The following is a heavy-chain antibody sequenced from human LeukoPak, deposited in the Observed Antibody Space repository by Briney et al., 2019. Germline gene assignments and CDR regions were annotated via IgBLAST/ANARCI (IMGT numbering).Heavy chain of an antibody. CDR3: ARDEDCSGNSCPSFFDY. CDR2: VYHSGST. CDR1: GGSISSSNW. V-gene: IGHV4-4*02. Sequence: SGTLSLTCAVSGGSISSSNWWSWVPQPPGKGLEWIGEVYHSGSTNYNPSLKSRVTISVDKSKNQFSLKLTSVTAADTAVYYCARDEDCSGNSCPSFFDYWGQGTLVTVSS. J-gene: IGHJ4*02. D-gene: IGHD2-15*01.